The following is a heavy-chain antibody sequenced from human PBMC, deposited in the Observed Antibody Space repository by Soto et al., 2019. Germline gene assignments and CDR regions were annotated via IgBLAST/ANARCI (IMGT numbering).Heavy chain of an antibody. D-gene: IGHD3-3*01. CDR3: ARGYEWLSPSISY. CDR2: ISSNGGST. Sequence: GGSLRLSCAASGFTFSSYAMHWVRQAPGKGLEYVSAISSNGGSTYYANSVKGRFTISRDNSKNTLYLQMGSLRAEDMAVYYCARGYEWLSPSISYWGQGTLVTVSS. J-gene: IGHJ4*02. V-gene: IGHV3-64*01. CDR1: GFTFSSYA.